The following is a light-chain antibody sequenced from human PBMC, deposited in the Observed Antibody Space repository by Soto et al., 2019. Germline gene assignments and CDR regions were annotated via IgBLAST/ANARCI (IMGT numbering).Light chain of an antibody. V-gene: IGKV1-5*01. CDR3: QQYYRSSIT. CDR1: QSLNNY. J-gene: IGKJ5*01. CDR2: DAS. Sequence: DIQMTQSPSTLSASVGDRVTITCRASQSLNNYLAWYQQKPGKAPKLLIYDASTLERGVPSRFSGTGSGTEFTLTIRSLQPDDFATYYCQQYYRSSITCGQGTRLEIK.